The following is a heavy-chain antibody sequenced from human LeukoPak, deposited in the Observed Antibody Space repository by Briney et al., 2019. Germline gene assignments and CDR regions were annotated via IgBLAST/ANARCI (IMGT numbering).Heavy chain of an antibody. Sequence: GESLKISCKGSGYSFTSYWIGWMRQVPGKGLEWMGIIYPGDSDTRYSPSFQGQVTISADKSISTAYLQWSSLKASDTAMYYCARQDRGLLWFDGGSGYFDYWGQGTLVTVSS. CDR1: GYSFTSYW. CDR2: IYPGDSDT. V-gene: IGHV5-51*01. J-gene: IGHJ4*02. CDR3: ARQDRGLLWFDGGSGYFDY. D-gene: IGHD3-10*01.